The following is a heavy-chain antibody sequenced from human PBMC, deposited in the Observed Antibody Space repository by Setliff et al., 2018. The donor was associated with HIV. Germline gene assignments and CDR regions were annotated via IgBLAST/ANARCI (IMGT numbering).Heavy chain of an antibody. J-gene: IGHJ6*03. CDR2: IFYSGST. CDR3: ARKCQAGGGAYMDV. CDR1: GSSFSSGIYY. D-gene: IGHD3-10*01. Sequence: PSETLSLTCNVSGSSFSSGIYYWTWIRQQPGKGLDWIGSIFYSGSTNYNPSLKSRVTISVDTSKNHFSLKLSSVTAADTAVYYCARKCQAGGGAYMDVWGKGTTVTVSS. V-gene: IGHV4-61*01.